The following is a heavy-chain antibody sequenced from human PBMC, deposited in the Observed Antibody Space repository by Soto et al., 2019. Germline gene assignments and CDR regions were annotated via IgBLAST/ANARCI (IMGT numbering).Heavy chain of an antibody. Sequence: SETLSLTCPVSGGSISSGGYYWSWIRQHPGKGLEWIGYIYYSGSTYYNPSLKSRVTISVDTSKNQFSLKLSSLTAADTAVYYCASNRSGGKPNWFDPWGQGTLVTVSS. CDR3: ASNRSGGKPNWFDP. J-gene: IGHJ5*02. V-gene: IGHV4-31*03. CDR1: GGSISSGGYY. CDR2: IYYSGST. D-gene: IGHD2-15*01.